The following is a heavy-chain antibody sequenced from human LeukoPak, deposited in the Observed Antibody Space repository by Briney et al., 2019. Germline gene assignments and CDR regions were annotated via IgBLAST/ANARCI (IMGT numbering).Heavy chain of an antibody. V-gene: IGHV4-39*01. Sequence: PSETLSLTCTVSGGSISSSSYYWGWIRQPPGKGLEWIGSIYYSGSTYYNPSLKSRVTISVDTSKNQSSLKLSSVTAADTAVYYCARARGSYYGFDYWGQGTLVTVSS. D-gene: IGHD1-26*01. CDR2: IYYSGST. CDR1: GGSISSSSYY. J-gene: IGHJ4*02. CDR3: ARARGSYYGFDY.